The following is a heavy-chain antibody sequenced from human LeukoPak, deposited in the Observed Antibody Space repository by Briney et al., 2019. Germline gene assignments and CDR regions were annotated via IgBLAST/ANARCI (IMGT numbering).Heavy chain of an antibody. CDR1: GYTFTSYG. J-gene: IGHJ4*02. D-gene: IGHD3-10*01. CDR3: ATLGSGNFDLAPYIFDY. V-gene: IGHV1-18*01. Sequence: GASVKVSCKASGYTFTSYGISWVRQAPGQGLEWMGWISAYIGNTNYAQKLQGRVTMTTDTSTTTAYMELRSLRSDDTAVYYCATLGSGNFDLAPYIFDYWGQGTLVTVSS. CDR2: ISAYIGNT.